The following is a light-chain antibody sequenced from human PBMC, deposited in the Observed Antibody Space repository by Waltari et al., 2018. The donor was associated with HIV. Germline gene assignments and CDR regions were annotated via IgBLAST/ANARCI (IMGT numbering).Light chain of an antibody. CDR3: SSFAGNNDKVV. CDR1: SSDVGGYNF. CDR2: QVT. V-gene: IGLV2-8*01. J-gene: IGLJ2*01. Sequence: QSALTQPPSASASPGQSVTISCTGTSSDVGGYNFFSWYQQRPGKAPKLIIYQVTRRPSGVPDRFSGSKSDNTASLTVSGLQVEDEADYYCSSFAGNNDKVVFGGGTKLTVL.